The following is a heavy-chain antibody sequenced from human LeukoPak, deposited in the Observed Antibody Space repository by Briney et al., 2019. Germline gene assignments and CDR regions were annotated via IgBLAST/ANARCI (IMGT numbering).Heavy chain of an antibody. CDR1: GFTFSSYS. Sequence: GGSLRLSCAASGFTFSSYSMNWVRQAPGKGLEWVSYISSSSSTIYYADSLKGQFTISRDNSRNTLYLQMNSLRTEDTAMYYCAREGGSSGRAGYFDYWGQGSLVTVSS. V-gene: IGHV3-48*04. CDR2: ISSSSSTI. D-gene: IGHD6-19*01. CDR3: AREGGSSGRAGYFDY. J-gene: IGHJ4*02.